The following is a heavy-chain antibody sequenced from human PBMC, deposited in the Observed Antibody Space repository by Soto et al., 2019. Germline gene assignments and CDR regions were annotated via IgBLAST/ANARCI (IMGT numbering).Heavy chain of an antibody. CDR2: IIPIFGTA. Sequence: VKVSSKASGGTFRSYSMRWVRQAPGQRLEWMGGIIPIFGTANYAQKFQGRVTITADESTSTAYMELSSLRSEDTAVYYCARTHYYYDSSGTSHGAFDIWGQGTMVTVSS. CDR1: GGTFRSYS. D-gene: IGHD3-22*01. V-gene: IGHV1-69*13. J-gene: IGHJ3*02. CDR3: ARTHYYYDSSGTSHGAFDI.